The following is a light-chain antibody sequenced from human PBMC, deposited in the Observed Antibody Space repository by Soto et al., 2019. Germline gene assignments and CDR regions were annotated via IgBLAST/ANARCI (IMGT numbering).Light chain of an antibody. J-gene: IGLJ1*01. Sequence: QSALTQPPSASGSPGQSVTISCTGTSSDVGGYNYVSWYQQHPGKAPKVMIYDVNKRPSGVPDRFSGSKSGNTASLTVSGLQAEDEVDYYCSSHAGNNNPFVFGTGTKLTVL. CDR1: SSDVGGYNY. CDR3: SSHAGNNNPFV. CDR2: DVN. V-gene: IGLV2-8*01.